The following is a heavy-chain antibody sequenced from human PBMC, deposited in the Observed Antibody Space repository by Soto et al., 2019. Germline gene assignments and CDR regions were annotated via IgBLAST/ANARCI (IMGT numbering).Heavy chain of an antibody. V-gene: IGHV1-46*01. Sequence: ASVEVSCKAAGYAVTSYYMHWVRQALGQGLEWMGIINPSGGSTSYAQKFQGRVTMTRDTSTSTVYMELSSLRSEDTAVYYCARYGVGGGSSTTNYWGQGTLVTVSS. D-gene: IGHD2-15*01. CDR3: ARYGVGGGSSTTNY. J-gene: IGHJ4*02. CDR1: GYAVTSYY. CDR2: INPSGGST.